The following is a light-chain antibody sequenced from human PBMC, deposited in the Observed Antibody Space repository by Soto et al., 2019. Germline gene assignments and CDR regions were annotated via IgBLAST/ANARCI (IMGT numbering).Light chain of an antibody. Sequence: QSVLTQSSSASASLGSSVKLTCTLSSGHSSYIIAWHQQQPGKAPRYLMKLEGSGSYNKGSGVPDRFSGSSSGADRYLTISNLQSEDEADYYCETWDSSPPVVFGGGTKLTVL. V-gene: IGLV4-60*03. J-gene: IGLJ2*01. CDR2: LEGSGSY. CDR1: SGHSSYI. CDR3: ETWDSSPPVV.